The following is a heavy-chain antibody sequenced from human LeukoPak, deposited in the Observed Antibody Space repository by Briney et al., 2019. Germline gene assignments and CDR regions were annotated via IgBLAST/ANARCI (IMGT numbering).Heavy chain of an antibody. CDR2: IYYSGST. D-gene: IGHD2-15*01. CDR3: AGTPNWFDP. Sequence: PSETLSPTCSVSGDSISSYYWSWIRQPPGKGLEWIGYIYYSGSTNYNPSLKSRVTISVDTSKNQFSLKLSSVTAADTAVYYCAGTPNWFDPWGQGTLVTVSS. CDR1: GDSISSYY. V-gene: IGHV4-59*01. J-gene: IGHJ5*02.